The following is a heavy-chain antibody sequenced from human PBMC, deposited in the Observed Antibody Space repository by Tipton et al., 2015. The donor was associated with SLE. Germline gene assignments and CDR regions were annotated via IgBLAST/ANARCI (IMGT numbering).Heavy chain of an antibody. CDR3: ARGGYSSGWYGDYFVY. V-gene: IGHV4-31*03. J-gene: IGHJ4*02. Sequence: TLSLTCTVSGGSISSGGYYWSWIRQHPGKGLEWIGYIYYSGSTYYNPSLKSRVTISVDTSKNQFSLKLRSVTAADTAIYYCARGGYSSGWYGDYFVYCGQGTLVTVSS. CDR2: IYYSGST. CDR1: GGSISSGGYY. D-gene: IGHD6-19*01.